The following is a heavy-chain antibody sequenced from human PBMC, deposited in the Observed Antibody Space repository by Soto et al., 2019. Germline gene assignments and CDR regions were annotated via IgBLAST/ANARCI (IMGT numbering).Heavy chain of an antibody. V-gene: IGHV2-5*02. D-gene: IGHD3-16*01. CDR3: ARALGSWGSYYFDH. CDR1: GFSLDTWGVG. Sequence: QITLKESGPTLVRPTQTLTLTCTVSGFSLDTWGVGVGWIRQSPGKAPEWLARIYWDDDKRYSPSLKNRLTITKDTSKNQVVLTLTNMDPVDTVTYYCARALGSWGSYYFDHWGQGTLVTVSS. CDR2: IYWDDDK. J-gene: IGHJ4*02.